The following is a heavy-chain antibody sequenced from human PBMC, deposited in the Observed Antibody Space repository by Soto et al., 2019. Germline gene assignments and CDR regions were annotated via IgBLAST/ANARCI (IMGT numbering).Heavy chain of an antibody. Sequence: ASVKVSCKASGYTFTSYGISWVRQAPGQGLEWMGWISAYNGNTNYAQKLQGRVTMTTDTSTSTAYMELRSLRSDDTVVYYCAREVEVVGAKERAFDIWGQGTMVTVSS. D-gene: IGHD2-15*01. CDR2: ISAYNGNT. CDR3: AREVEVVGAKERAFDI. J-gene: IGHJ3*02. V-gene: IGHV1-18*01. CDR1: GYTFTSYG.